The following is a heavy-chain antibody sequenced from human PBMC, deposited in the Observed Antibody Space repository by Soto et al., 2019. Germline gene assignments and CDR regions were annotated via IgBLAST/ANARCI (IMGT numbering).Heavy chain of an antibody. Sequence: QVQLVESGGGVVQPGRSLRLSCAASGFTFSSYGMHWVRQAPGKGLEWVAVMSWDGSDEFYEETVKGRFTVSRDNSRNTLYLQMISLRPEDTAVYYCAKEGCSGGICYGFDYWGQGTLVTVSS. CDR1: GFTFSSYG. CDR3: AKEGCSGGICYGFDY. CDR2: MSWDGSDE. J-gene: IGHJ4*02. V-gene: IGHV3-30*18. D-gene: IGHD2-15*01.